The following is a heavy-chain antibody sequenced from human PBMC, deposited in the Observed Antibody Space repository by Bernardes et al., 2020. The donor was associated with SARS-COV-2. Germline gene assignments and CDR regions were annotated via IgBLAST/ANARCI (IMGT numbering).Heavy chain of an antibody. J-gene: IGHJ4*02. D-gene: IGHD3-22*01. V-gene: IGHV1-18*01. CDR1: GYTFTSYG. CDR3: ARANTMIVVVPTPNAFDI. Sequence: ASVKVSCKASGYTFTSYGISWVRQAPGQGLEWMGWISAYNGNTNYAQKLQGRVTMTTDTSTSTAYMELRSLRSDDTAVYYCARANTMIVVVPTPNAFDIWGQGTLVTVSS. CDR2: ISAYNGNT.